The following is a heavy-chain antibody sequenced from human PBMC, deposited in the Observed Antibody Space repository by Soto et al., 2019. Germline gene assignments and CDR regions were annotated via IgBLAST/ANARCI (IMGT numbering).Heavy chain of an antibody. CDR1: GDSFNDYY. CDR3: ARESGGATATLDYYYFYMDV. D-gene: IGHD5-12*01. V-gene: IGHV1-2*04. J-gene: IGHJ6*03. Sequence: QVQLVQSGAEVRKPGASVTVSCRSSGDSFNDYYIHWVRQAHGQGFEWMGWINPNGGVTKYAQKFQGWVSMTRDTSIRTVYMQLSRLRSDDTAVYYCARESGGATATLDYYYFYMDVWCTGTTVTVSS. CDR2: INPNGGVT.